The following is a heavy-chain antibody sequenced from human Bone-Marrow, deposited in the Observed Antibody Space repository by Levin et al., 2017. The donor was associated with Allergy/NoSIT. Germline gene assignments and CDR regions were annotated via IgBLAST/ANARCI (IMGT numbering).Heavy chain of an antibody. J-gene: IGHJ5*02. D-gene: IGHD2-15*01. Sequence: SQTLSLPCDISGDSVSSNSAAWNWIRQSPSRGLEWLGRTYSRSQWYYDYALSVKSRISINLDTSRNQFSLHLNSVTPEDTAVYYCARSECSGGSCYAKGPWFDPWGQGTLVTVSS. CDR3: ARSECSGGSCYAKGPWFDP. CDR2: TYSRSQWYY. CDR1: GDSVSSNSAA. V-gene: IGHV6-1*01.